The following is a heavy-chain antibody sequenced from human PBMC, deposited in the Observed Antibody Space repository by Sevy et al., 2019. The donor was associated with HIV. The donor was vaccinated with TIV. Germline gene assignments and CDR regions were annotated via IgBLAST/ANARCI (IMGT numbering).Heavy chain of an antibody. CDR3: ARGARGTLPSYYYYTMDI. Sequence: GESLKISCKGSGYTFTNYWIGWVRQMPGKGLEWMGIIYPGDSDTRNSPSFQGQVTISVDKCISTAYLQWSSLKASDTAIFYCARGARGTLPSYYYYTMDIWGQGTTVTVSS. V-gene: IGHV5-51*01. CDR1: GYTFTNYW. CDR2: IYPGDSDT. J-gene: IGHJ6*02. D-gene: IGHD1-1*01.